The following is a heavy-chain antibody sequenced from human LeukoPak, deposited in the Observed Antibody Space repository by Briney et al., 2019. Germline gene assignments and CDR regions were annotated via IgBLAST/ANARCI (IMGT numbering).Heavy chain of an antibody. J-gene: IGHJ6*03. CDR1: GITLTTYA. V-gene: IGHV3-23*01. Sequence: PGGSLRLSCAASGITLTTYAMSWVRQAPGKGLEWVSVISRSGDYTYDADSVKGRFTISRDNSKNTLYLQMNSLRAEDTAVYYCAKEGSYYLDVWGKGTTVTVSS. CDR2: ISRSGDYT. CDR3: AKEGSYYLDV.